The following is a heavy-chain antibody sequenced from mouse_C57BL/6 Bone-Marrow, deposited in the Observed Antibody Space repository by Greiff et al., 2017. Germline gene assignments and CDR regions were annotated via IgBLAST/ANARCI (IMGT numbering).Heavy chain of an antibody. CDR2: ILPGSGST. CDR1: GYTFTGYW. V-gene: IGHV1-9*01. J-gene: IGHJ1*03. Sequence: QVQLQQSGAELMKPGASVKLSCKASGYTFTGYWIEWVKQRPGHGLEWIGEILPGSGSTNYNEKFKSKATLTVDKSSSTAYMQLSSLTSEDSAVYYCARGYWCFDVWGTGTTVTVSS. CDR3: ARGYWCFDV.